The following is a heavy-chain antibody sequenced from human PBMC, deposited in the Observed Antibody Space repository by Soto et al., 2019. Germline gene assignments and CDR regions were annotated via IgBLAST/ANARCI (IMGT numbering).Heavy chain of an antibody. J-gene: IGHJ4*02. CDR3: ARGGTFAYDTSGYSVY. CDR2: IIPVFGTT. D-gene: IGHD3-22*01. CDR1: GGSFGNYA. Sequence: QVHLVQSGAEVKKPGSSVKVSCKASGGSFGNYAISWVRQAPGQGLEWMGGIIPVFGTTNYARNFLGRVTITADKSTGTAYMELNSLRSEDTAVYYCARGGTFAYDTSGYSVYWGQGTLVTVSS. V-gene: IGHV1-69*06.